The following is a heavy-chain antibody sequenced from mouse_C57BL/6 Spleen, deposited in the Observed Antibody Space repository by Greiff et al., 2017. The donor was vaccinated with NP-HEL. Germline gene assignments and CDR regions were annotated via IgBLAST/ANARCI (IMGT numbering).Heavy chain of an antibody. CDR3: ARYWD. D-gene: IGHD4-1*01. CDR1: GYTFTSYW. CDR2: IAPSDSYT. V-gene: IGHV1-50*01. Sequence: QVQLQQPGAELVKPGASVKLSCKASGYTFTSYWMQWVKQRPGQGLEWIGEIAPSDSYTHYNQKFKGKATLTVDTSSRTAYMQLSSLTSEDSAVYYCARYWDWGQGTTLTVSS. J-gene: IGHJ2*01.